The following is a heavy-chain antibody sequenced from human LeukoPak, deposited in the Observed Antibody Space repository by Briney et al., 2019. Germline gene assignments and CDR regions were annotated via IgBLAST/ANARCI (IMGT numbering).Heavy chain of an antibody. J-gene: IGHJ6*02. D-gene: IGHD6-19*01. CDR1: GYTFTSYA. V-gene: IGHV1-3*01. CDR2: INAGNGNT. Sequence: ASVKVSCKASGYTFTSYAMHWVRQAPGQRLEWMGWINAGNGNTKYSQKFQGRVTITRDTSASTAYMELSSLRSEDTAVYYCAREVGSGWYYYYGMDVWGQGTTVTVSS. CDR3: AREVGSGWYYYYGMDV.